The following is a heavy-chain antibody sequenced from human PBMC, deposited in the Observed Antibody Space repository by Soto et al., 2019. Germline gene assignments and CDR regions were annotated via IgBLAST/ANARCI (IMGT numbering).Heavy chain of an antibody. V-gene: IGHV4-34*01. CDR2: INHSGST. D-gene: IGHD5-18*01. CDR3: VAGYSRGLGDY. J-gene: IGHJ4*02. Sequence: QVQLQQWGAGLLKPSETLSLTCAVYGGSFSGYYWSWIRQPPGKGLEWIGEINHSGSTNYNPSLKSRVTTSVDTSKNQFSLKLSSVTAADTAVYYSVAGYSRGLGDYWGQGTLVTVSS. CDR1: GGSFSGYY.